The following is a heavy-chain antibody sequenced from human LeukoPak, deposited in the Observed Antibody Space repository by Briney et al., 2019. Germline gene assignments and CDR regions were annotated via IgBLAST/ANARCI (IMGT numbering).Heavy chain of an antibody. V-gene: IGHV3-30*02. J-gene: IGHJ2*01. D-gene: IGHD3-22*01. Sequence: GGSLRLSCAASGFTFSNYDTHWVRQAPGKGLEWVAFIRYDGSDKYYADSVKGRFTISRDNSRNTLYLQMNSLRAEDTAVYYCAREGSSGYYYGYFDLWGRGTLVTVSS. CDR3: AREGSSGYYYGYFDL. CDR2: IRYDGSDK. CDR1: GFTFSNYD.